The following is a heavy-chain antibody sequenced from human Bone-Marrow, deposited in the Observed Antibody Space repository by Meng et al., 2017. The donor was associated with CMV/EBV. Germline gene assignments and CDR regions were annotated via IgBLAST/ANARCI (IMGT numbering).Heavy chain of an antibody. CDR1: GESFSDYS. V-gene: IGHV4-34*01. CDR3: AGGPRVMGSSAIDV. CDR2: INESGNT. Sequence: SETLSLTCAVYGESFSDYSWTWVRQPPGKGLEWMGEINESGNTNGNPFLKSRVAMSMDRSKNKFSLTLISVPAADTAMYYCAGGPRVMGSSAIDVWGQGVLVTVSS. J-gene: IGHJ4*02. D-gene: IGHD6-6*01.